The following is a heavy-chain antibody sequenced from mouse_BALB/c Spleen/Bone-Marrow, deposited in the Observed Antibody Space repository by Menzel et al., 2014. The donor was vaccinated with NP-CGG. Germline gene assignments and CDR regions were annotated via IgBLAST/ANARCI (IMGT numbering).Heavy chain of an antibody. Sequence: EVQVVESGGGLVQPGGPLRLSCTTSGFTFTDYYMSWVRQPPGKALEWLAFIRNKAYGYTTEYSASVRGRFTISRDNSQSILYLQMNTLRAEDSATYYCARFPMDYWGQGTSVTVSS. CDR3: ARFPMDY. CDR1: GFTFTDYY. V-gene: IGHV7-3*02. J-gene: IGHJ4*01. CDR2: IRNKAYGYTT.